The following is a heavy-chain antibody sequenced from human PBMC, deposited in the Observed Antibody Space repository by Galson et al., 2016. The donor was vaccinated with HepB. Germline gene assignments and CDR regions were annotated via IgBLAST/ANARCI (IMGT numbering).Heavy chain of an antibody. CDR3: AIIPPPDYGANYYYYAMDV. CDR2: ISSSGNTI. V-gene: IGHV3-48*03. Sequence: SLRLSCAASGFTFSSYEMNWVRQAPGKGLEWVSYISSSGNTIYYADSVKGRFTISRDNAKNSLYLQMNSLRAEDTAIYYCAIIPPPDYGANYYYYAMDVWGQGTTVTVSS. D-gene: IGHD4/OR15-4a*01. CDR1: GFTFSSYE. J-gene: IGHJ6*02.